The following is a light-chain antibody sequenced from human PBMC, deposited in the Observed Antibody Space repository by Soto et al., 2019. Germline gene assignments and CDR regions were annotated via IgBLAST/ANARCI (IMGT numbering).Light chain of an antibody. CDR3: QQYNSYSLLT. V-gene: IGKV1-5*03. Sequence: DIQMTQSPSTLSASVGDRVTITCRASQSISSWLAWYQQKPGKAPKLLIYQASSLESGVPSWFSGSGSGTEFTLPITSLQPDDFATYYCQQYNSYSLLTWGGGTKVEIK. CDR2: QAS. CDR1: QSISSW. J-gene: IGKJ4*01.